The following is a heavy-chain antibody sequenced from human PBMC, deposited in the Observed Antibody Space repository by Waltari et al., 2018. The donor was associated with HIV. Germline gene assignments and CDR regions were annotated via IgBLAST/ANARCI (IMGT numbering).Heavy chain of an antibody. CDR1: GFIFRDFA. CDR3: AREGIVAAPFDF. D-gene: IGHD2-15*01. V-gene: IGHV3-30*01. J-gene: IGHJ4*02. Sequence: QVQLVESGGGLVQPGGSLRLSCAASGFIFRDFAIHWVRQAPGKGQGWVAVISRDGSSKYYADSVQGRFTISRDNSKNSLHLHMNSLRPKDTAVYYCAREGIVAAPFDFWGLGTLVTVSS. CDR2: ISRDGSSK.